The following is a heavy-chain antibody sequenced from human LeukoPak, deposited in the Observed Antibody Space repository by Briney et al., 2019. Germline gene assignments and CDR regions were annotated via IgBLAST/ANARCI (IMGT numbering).Heavy chain of an antibody. CDR3: AGHSRVIEGTTCAFDI. CDR2: MHHSGSF. CDR1: DYSISSDNY. J-gene: IGHJ3*02. V-gene: IGHV4-38-2*01. Sequence: PSETLSLTCAVSDYSISSDNYWSWIRPAPGKGLEWIGSMHHSGSFYYNPSLWSRVTISLDTSKNHFSLRLSSVTAADTALYCCAGHSRVIEGTTCAFDIWGQPTKVTVSS. D-gene: IGHD1-26*01.